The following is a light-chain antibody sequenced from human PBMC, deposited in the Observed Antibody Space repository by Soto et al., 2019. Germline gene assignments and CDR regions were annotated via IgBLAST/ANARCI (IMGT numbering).Light chain of an antibody. J-gene: IGKJ2*01. CDR1: QRLVHSNGYND. CDR3: MQALQTPLT. CDR2: FGS. V-gene: IGKV2-28*01. Sequence: DIVMTQSPLSLPVTPGEPASISCRSSQRLVHSNGYNDLNWYLQKPGQSPQLLIYFGSNRASGVPYRFSGSGSGTDFTLKISRVEAEDVGVYYCMQALQTPLTFGQGTKLEIK.